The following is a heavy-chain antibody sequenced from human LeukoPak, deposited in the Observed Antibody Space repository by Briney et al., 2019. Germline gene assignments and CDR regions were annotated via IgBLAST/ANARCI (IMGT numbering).Heavy chain of an antibody. Sequence: GGSLRLSCAASGFTFSTYTMSWVRQAPGKGLEWVSSIYNSGAGIFYADSVKGRFTISRDNSKNTLYLQMNSLRAEDTAVYYCAKDVAPDSGWDLDYWGQGTLVTVFS. CDR2: IYNSGAGI. CDR1: GFTFSTYT. J-gene: IGHJ4*02. V-gene: IGHV3-23*01. CDR3: AKDVAPDSGWDLDY. D-gene: IGHD6-19*01.